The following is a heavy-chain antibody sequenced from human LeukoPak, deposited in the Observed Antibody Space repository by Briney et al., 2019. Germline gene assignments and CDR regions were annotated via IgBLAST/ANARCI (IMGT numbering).Heavy chain of an antibody. J-gene: IGHJ4*02. D-gene: IGHD6-19*01. Sequence: ASVKVSCKASGYTFTGYYMHWVRQAPGQGLEWMGWINPNSGGTNYAQKFQGRVTMTRDTSISTAYMELSRLRSDDTAVYYCARDLDDSSGWYPIDYWGQGTLVTVSS. CDR3: ARDLDDSSGWYPIDY. V-gene: IGHV1-2*02. CDR1: GYTFTGYY. CDR2: INPNSGGT.